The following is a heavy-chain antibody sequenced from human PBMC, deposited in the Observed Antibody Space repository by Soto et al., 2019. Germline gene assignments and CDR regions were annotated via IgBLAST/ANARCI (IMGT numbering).Heavy chain of an antibody. V-gene: IGHV4-39*01. CDR2: IYYSEST. CDR1: RGSISSSSYY. Sequence: QLQLQESGPGLVKPSETRSLTCTVSRGSISSSSYYWGWIRQPPGKGLEWIGSIYYSESTYYNPSLKSRVTISVDTSKNQFSLKLSSVTAADTAVYYCPTPMVRGVLGDVWGQGTTVTVSS. D-gene: IGHD3-10*01. J-gene: IGHJ6*02. CDR3: PTPMVRGVLGDV.